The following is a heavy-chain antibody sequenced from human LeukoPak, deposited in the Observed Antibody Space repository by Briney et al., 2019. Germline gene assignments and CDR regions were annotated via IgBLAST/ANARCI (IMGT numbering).Heavy chain of an antibody. CDR3: ASEAVAGTCAFDI. CDR1: GYTFTSYY. D-gene: IGHD6-19*01. CDR2: INPSGGST. J-gene: IGHJ3*02. Sequence: ASVKVSCKASGYTFTSYYMHWVRQAPGQGLEWMGIINPSGGSTSYAQKFQGRVTMTRDTSISTAYMELSRLRSDDTAVYYCASEAVAGTCAFDIWGQGTMVTVSS. V-gene: IGHV1-46*01.